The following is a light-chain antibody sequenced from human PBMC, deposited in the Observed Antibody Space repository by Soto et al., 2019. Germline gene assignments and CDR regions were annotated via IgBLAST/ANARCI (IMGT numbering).Light chain of an antibody. CDR1: QSVSSNY. J-gene: IGKJ5*01. CDR2: GAS. V-gene: IGKV3-20*01. CDR3: QQYGNSPIT. Sequence: EIVLTQSPGTLSFSPGERATPSCRASQSVSSNYVAWYQQKPGQAPRLLIHGASSRATGIPDRFSGSGSGTDFALTLSRLEAEDFAVYYCQQYGNSPITFGQGTRLEI.